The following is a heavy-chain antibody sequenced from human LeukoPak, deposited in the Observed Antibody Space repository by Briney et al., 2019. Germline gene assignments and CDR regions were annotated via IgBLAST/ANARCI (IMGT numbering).Heavy chain of an antibody. J-gene: IGHJ3*02. CDR2: INPSGGST. CDR3: ARGPLPWLAAAASGAFDI. CDR1: GYTFTSYY. D-gene: IGHD6-13*01. Sequence: ASVKVSCKASGYTFTSYYMHWVRQAPGQGLEWMGIINPSGGSTSYAQKFQGRVTMTRDTSTSTVYMELSSLRSEDTAVYYCARGPLPWLAAAASGAFDIWGQGTMVTVSS. V-gene: IGHV1-46*01.